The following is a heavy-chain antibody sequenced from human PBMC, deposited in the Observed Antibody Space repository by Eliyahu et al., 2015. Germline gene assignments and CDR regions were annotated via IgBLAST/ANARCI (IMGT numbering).Heavy chain of an antibody. CDR3: ARAPDCGGGSCNSHHYYGMDV. J-gene: IGHJ6*04. CDR1: GFTFRXYW. V-gene: IGHV3-74*03. CDR2: INRDGSST. D-gene: IGHD2-15*01. Sequence: EVQLVESGGGLVQPGGSLRLSCAASGFTFRXYWXPWVRQPPGKGMVXVXRINRDGSSTTYADSVKGRFTISRDNAKNTLSLQMNSLRAEDTAVYYCARAPDCGGGSCNSHHYYGMDVWSKGTTVIVSS.